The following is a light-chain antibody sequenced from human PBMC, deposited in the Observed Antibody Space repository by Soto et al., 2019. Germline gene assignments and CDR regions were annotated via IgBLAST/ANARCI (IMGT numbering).Light chain of an antibody. CDR2: CAS. CDR1: QSILYSSNHKNY. J-gene: IGKJ4*01. Sequence: DIVMTQSPDSLAVSLGERATINCKSSQSILYSSNHKNYLAWYQQKPGQPPKLLIYCASTRESGVPDRFSGSGSGTDFALTISSLQAEDVAVCYCQQYYTTPLTFGGGTKVDIK. CDR3: QQYYTTPLT. V-gene: IGKV4-1*01.